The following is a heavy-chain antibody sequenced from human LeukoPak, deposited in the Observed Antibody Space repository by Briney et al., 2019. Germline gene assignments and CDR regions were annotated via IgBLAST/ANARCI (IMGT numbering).Heavy chain of an antibody. Sequence: PGGSLRLSCAASGFTFSSYAMHWVRQAPGKGLEYVSAISSNGGSTYYANSVKGRFTISRDNSKNTLYLQMGSLRAEDMAVYYCARGDTAMSTDYYYSMDVWGQGTTVTVSS. CDR1: GFTFSSYA. CDR2: ISSNGGST. J-gene: IGHJ6*02. V-gene: IGHV3-64*01. CDR3: ARGDTAMSTDYYYSMDV. D-gene: IGHD5-18*01.